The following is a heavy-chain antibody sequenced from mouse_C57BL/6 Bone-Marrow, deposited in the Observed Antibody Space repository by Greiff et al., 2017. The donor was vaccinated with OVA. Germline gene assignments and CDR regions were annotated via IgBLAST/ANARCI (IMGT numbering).Heavy chain of an antibody. D-gene: IGHD1-1*01. V-gene: IGHV1-18*01. CDR3: ARRGYYGSRAWYFDV. Sequence: EVQLQQSGPELVKPGASVKIPCKASGYTFTDYNMDWVKQSHGKSLEWIGDINPNNGGTIYNQKFKGKATLTVDKSSSTAYLELRSLTSEDTAVYYCARRGYYGSRAWYFDVWGTGTTVTVSS. J-gene: IGHJ1*03. CDR2: INPNNGGT. CDR1: GYTFTDYN.